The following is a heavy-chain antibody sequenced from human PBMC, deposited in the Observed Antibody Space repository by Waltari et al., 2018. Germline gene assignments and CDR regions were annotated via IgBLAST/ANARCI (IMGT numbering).Heavy chain of an antibody. V-gene: IGHV3-74*01. CDR2: IHSDEIGA. J-gene: IGHJ4*02. Sequence: EAQLVESGGGLVQPGGSLRLYCEASGLNFANYCMHWFRQAPGKGLEWFSCIHSDEIGAHFAGSVKGRFTISRDDAKNTLYLQMNSLRFEDTALYYCVRDGGVAGIRTFDFWGQGTLVTVSS. CDR1: GLNFANYC. CDR3: VRDGGVAGIRTFDF. D-gene: IGHD6-19*01.